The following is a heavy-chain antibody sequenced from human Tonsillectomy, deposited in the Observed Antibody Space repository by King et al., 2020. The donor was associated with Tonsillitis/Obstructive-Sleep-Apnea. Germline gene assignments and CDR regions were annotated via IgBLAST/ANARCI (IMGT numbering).Heavy chain of an antibody. CDR3: ARGEYASNGYYLDH. D-gene: IGHD3-22*01. J-gene: IGHJ5*02. CDR1: GFTFRDHY. Sequence: VQLVESGGGLVQPEGSLRLSCTASGFTFRDHYMDWVRQAPGKGLEWVGRIRNKGNSYTTEYAASVRDRFSILRDDSKDSLFLQMTSLKTEDTAVYYCARGEYASNGYYLDHWGQGTLVTVSS. CDR2: IRNKGNSYTT. V-gene: IGHV3-72*01.